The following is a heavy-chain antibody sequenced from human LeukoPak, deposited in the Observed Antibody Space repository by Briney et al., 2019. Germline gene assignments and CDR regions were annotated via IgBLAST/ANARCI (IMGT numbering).Heavy chain of an antibody. CDR1: GYTFTGYY. Sequence: APVKVSCKASGYTFTGYYMHWVRQAPGQGLEWMGWINPNSGGTNYAQKFQGRVTMTRDTSISTAYMELSRLRSDDTAVYYCARVTYYDFWSGYYLFDYWGQGTLVTVSS. V-gene: IGHV1-2*02. J-gene: IGHJ4*02. D-gene: IGHD3-3*01. CDR3: ARVTYYDFWSGYYLFDY. CDR2: INPNSGGT.